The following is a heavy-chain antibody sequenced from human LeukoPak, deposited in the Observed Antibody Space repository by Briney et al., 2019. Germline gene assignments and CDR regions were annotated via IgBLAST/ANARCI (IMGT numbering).Heavy chain of an antibody. CDR3: ARGGYSGSYYGGYYYYYMDV. CDR2: IIPIFGTA. V-gene: IGHV1-69*13. Sequence: ASVKVSCKASGGTFSSYAISWVRQAPGQGLEWIGGIIPIFGTANYAQKFQGRVTITADESTSTAYMELSSLGSEDTAVYYCARGGYSGSYYGGYYYYYMDVWGKGTTATVSS. D-gene: IGHD1-26*01. J-gene: IGHJ6*03. CDR1: GGTFSSYA.